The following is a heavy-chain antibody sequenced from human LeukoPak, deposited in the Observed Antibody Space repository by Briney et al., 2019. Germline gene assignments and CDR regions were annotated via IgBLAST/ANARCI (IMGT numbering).Heavy chain of an antibody. V-gene: IGHV4-38-2*01. D-gene: IGHD4-11*01. CDR3: ARRTVTTSYFDY. J-gene: IGHJ4*02. Sequence: AETLSLTCAVSGYSISSGYYWGGSRQPPGKGVEGIWRIYHSLRTYSNPSLNSRVTISVDTSKTQFSPKLSSVTAADTAVYYCARRTVTTSYFDYWGQGTLVTVSS. CDR2: IYHSLRT. CDR1: GYSISSGYY.